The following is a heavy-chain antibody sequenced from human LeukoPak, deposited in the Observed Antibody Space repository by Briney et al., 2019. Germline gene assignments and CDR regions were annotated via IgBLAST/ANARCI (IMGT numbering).Heavy chain of an antibody. Sequence: ASVKVSCKASGYTFTGYYMHWVRQAPGQGLEWMGWINPNSGGTNYAQKFQGRVTMTRDTSISTAYMELSRLRSDDTAVYYCARLSHYYGSGIDYWGQGTLVTVSS. CDR1: GYTFTGYY. J-gene: IGHJ4*02. V-gene: IGHV1-2*02. CDR3: ARLSHYYGSGIDY. CDR2: INPNSGGT. D-gene: IGHD3-10*01.